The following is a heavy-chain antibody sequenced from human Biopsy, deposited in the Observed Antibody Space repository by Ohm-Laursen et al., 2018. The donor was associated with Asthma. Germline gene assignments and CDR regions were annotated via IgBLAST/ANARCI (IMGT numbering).Heavy chain of an antibody. CDR3: ARGWNCGGDCYSLDS. Sequence: TLSLTWAVSGDSIDSGDYSWTWIRQSPGVGLEWIGYIYRNGDTYYSPTLKNRVTISIDRSKNQFSLGLRSVTAADTAVYYCARGWNCGGDCYSLDSWGQGTLVTVSS. CDR1: GDSIDSGDYS. J-gene: IGHJ4*02. CDR2: IYRNGDT. V-gene: IGHV4-30-2*06. D-gene: IGHD2-21*02.